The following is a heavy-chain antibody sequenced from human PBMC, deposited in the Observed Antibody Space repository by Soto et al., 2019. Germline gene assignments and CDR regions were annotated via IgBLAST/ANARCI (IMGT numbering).Heavy chain of an antibody. Sequence: VESLKISCKGSGYSFTSYWIGWVRQMPGKGLEWMGIIYPGDSDTRYSPSFQGQVTISADKSISTAYLQWSSLKASDTAMYYCARSMVRGVYYYYGMDVWGQGTTVTVSS. CDR2: IYPGDSDT. CDR1: GYSFTSYW. CDR3: ARSMVRGVYYYYGMDV. V-gene: IGHV5-51*01. J-gene: IGHJ6*02. D-gene: IGHD3-10*01.